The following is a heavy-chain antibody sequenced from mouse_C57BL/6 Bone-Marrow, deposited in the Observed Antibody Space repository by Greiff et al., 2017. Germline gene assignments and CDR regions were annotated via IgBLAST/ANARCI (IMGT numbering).Heavy chain of an antibody. V-gene: IGHV1-81*01. CDR1: GYTFTSYG. D-gene: IGHD2-13*01. Sequence: LVESGAELARPGASVKLSCKASGYTFTSYGISWVKQRTGQGLEWIGEIYPRSGNTYYNEKFKGKATLTADKSSSTAYMERRSLTSEDSAGYFCARSSCDGAMDYCGQGTSVTVSS. CDR3: ARSSCDGAMDY. CDR2: IYPRSGNT. J-gene: IGHJ4*01.